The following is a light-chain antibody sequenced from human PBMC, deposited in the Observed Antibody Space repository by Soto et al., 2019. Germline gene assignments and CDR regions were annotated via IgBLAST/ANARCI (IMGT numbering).Light chain of an antibody. CDR3: QQRANWPHT. CDR2: NAS. J-gene: IGKJ2*01. V-gene: IGKV3-11*01. Sequence: EIVSTQSPATLSLSPGEGAALSCRASQAISSYLAWYQQKPGQAPRLLIYNASQRATGIPARFSGSGSGTDFTLTISSLEPEDFAVYYCQQRANWPHTFGQGTKLDIK. CDR1: QAISSY.